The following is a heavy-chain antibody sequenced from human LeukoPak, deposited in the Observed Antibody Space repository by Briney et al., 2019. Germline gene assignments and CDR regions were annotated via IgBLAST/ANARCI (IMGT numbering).Heavy chain of an antibody. CDR1: GYTFTSYG. D-gene: IGHD6-13*01. CDR3: AREGSSSWYEKWFDP. J-gene: IGHJ5*02. Sequence: GASVKVSCKASGYTFTSYGISWVRQAPGQGLEWMGWISAYNGNTNYAQKLQGRVTMTTDTSTSTAYMELRSLRSDDTAVYYCAREGSSSWYEKWFDPWGQGTLVTVSS. V-gene: IGHV1-18*01. CDR2: ISAYNGNT.